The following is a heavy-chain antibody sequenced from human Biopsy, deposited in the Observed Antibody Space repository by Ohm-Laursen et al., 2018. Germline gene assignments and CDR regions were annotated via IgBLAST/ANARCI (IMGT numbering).Heavy chain of an antibody. J-gene: IGHJ1*01. V-gene: IGHV3-33*01. CDR3: ARDEMGSISRSGYFQH. D-gene: IGHD5-24*01. CDR1: GYSFSRNG. Sequence: SLRLSCAASGYSFSRNGMHWVRQAPGKGLEWVAIIWYDGSNKYYGDSVKGRFTISRDSSKNTVYLQMDSLRAEDTAVYYCARDEMGSISRSGYFQHWGRGALVIVSS. CDR2: IWYDGSNK.